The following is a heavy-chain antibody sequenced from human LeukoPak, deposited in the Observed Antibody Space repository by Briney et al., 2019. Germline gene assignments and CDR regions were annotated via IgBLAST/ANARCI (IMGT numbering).Heavy chain of an antibody. D-gene: IGHD6-6*01. J-gene: IGHJ4*02. Sequence: GGSLRLSCAASGFTFNNYWMSWVRQAPGKGLEWVANIKQDGSTKYYMDSVKGRFTISRDNAKNSLYLQMNSLRAEDTAVYYCARIGYSSSCFDYWGQGILVTVSS. CDR2: IKQDGSTK. CDR3: ARIGYSSSCFDY. V-gene: IGHV3-7*01. CDR1: GFTFNNYW.